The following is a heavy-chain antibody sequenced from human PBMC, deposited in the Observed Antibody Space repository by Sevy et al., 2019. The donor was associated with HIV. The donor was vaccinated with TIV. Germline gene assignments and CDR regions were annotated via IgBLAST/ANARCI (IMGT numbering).Heavy chain of an antibody. J-gene: IGHJ4*02. CDR2: IIPIFGTA. Sequence: ASVKVSCKASGGTFSSYAISWVRQAPGQGLEWMGGIIPIFGTANYAQKFQGRVTITADESTSTAYMELSSLRSEDTAVYYCARDRGGYDSTSIAPFDYRGQGTLVTVSS. CDR3: ARDRGGYDSTSIAPFDY. D-gene: IGHD5-12*01. CDR1: GGTFSSYA. V-gene: IGHV1-69*13.